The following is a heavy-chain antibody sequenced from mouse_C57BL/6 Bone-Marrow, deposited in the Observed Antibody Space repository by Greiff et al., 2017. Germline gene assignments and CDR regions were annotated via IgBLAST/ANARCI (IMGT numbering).Heavy chain of an antibody. V-gene: IGHV1-54*01. CDR2: INPGSGGT. D-gene: IGHD2-2*01. CDR3: AREWLAYAMDY. J-gene: IGHJ4*01. Sequence: VKRVESGAELVRPGTSVKVSCKASGYAFTNYLIEWVKQRPGQGLEWIGVINPGSGGTNYNEKFKGKATLTADKSSSTAYMQLSSLTSEDSAVYFCAREWLAYAMDYWGQGTSVTVSS. CDR1: GYAFTNYL.